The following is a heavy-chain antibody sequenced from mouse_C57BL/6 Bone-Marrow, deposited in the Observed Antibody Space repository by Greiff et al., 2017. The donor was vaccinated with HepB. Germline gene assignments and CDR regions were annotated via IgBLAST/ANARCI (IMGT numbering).Heavy chain of an antibody. D-gene: IGHD1-1*01. CDR2: INYDGSST. CDR3: ARERGGSSLYAMDY. CDR1: GFTFSDYY. Sequence: EVQGVGSEGGLVQPGSSMKLSCTASGFTFSDYYMAWVRQVPEKGLEWVANINYDGSSTYYLDSLKSRFIISRDNAKNILYLQMSSLKSEDTATYYCARERGGSSLYAMDYWGQGTSVTVSS. V-gene: IGHV5-16*01. J-gene: IGHJ4*01.